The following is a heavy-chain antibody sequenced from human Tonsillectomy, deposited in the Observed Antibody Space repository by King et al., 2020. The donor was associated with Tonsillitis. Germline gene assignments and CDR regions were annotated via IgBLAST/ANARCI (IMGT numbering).Heavy chain of an antibody. Sequence: VQLVESGGGVVQPGGSLKLSCAASGFTFSTYGMHWVRQAPGKGLEWVAFIRNDGTDEYYEDSVKGRFIISRDNSKNTLYLQMNSLRPEDTAVYYCSKGLSPGGQGTLVTVSS. CDR1: GFTFSTYG. J-gene: IGHJ4*02. CDR2: IRNDGTDE. D-gene: IGHD2/OR15-2a*01. V-gene: IGHV3-30*02. CDR3: SKGLSP.